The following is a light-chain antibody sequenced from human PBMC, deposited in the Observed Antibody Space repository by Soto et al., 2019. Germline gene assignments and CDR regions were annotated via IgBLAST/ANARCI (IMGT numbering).Light chain of an antibody. V-gene: IGKV3D-7*01. CDR1: QTISGNY. J-gene: IGKJ2*02. Sequence: EIALTQSPASLSLSPGESVTLSCRTSQTISGNYLSWYQRRPGQAPRLLIFGASIRATDIPARFSGSGSGRDFTLAITSLEPEDVAVYYCHQNYDLPWTFGQGTKLEMK. CDR3: HQNYDLPWT. CDR2: GAS.